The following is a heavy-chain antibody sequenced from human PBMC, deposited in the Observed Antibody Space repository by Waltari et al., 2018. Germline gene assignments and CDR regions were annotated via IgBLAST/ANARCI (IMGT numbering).Heavy chain of an antibody. CDR1: GGSLSSGGYY. Sequence: QVQLQESGPGLVKPSQTLSLTCTFSGGSLSSGGYYLSWIRQHPGKGLEWIGYIYYSGITYYNPSLKSRVTISVDTSKNQFSLKLSSVTAADTAVYYCARDRGSTVTRIDYWGQGTLVTVSS. CDR3: ARDRGSTVTRIDY. V-gene: IGHV4-31*03. J-gene: IGHJ4*02. CDR2: IYYSGIT. D-gene: IGHD4-17*01.